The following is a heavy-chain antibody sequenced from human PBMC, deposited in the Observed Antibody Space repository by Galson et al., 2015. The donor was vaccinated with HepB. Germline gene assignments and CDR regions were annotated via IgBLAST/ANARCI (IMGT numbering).Heavy chain of an antibody. D-gene: IGHD3-3*01. Sequence: SLRLSCAASGFTFSSYGMHWVRQAPGKGLEWVAVISYDGSNKYYADSVKGRFTISRDNSKNTLYLQMNSLRAEDTAVYYCAKVKTIFGVVTEAVGMDVWGQGTTVTVSS. CDR1: GFTFSSYG. CDR3: AKVKTIFGVVTEAVGMDV. V-gene: IGHV3-30*18. J-gene: IGHJ6*02. CDR2: ISYDGSNK.